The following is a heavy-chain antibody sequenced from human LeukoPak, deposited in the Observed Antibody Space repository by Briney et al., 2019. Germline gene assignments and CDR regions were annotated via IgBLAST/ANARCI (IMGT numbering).Heavy chain of an antibody. J-gene: IGHJ4*02. CDR3: ATGGSAMVTGADY. CDR1: GYTLIVLS. Sequence: RASVKVSCKVSGYTLIVLSMHWVRQALGRGLEWGGGFEPEDGETIYAQKFQGRVTMTEDSSTDTAYMELSSLRSEDTAVYYCATGGSAMVTGADYWGQGTLVTVSS. D-gene: IGHD5-18*01. CDR2: FEPEDGET. V-gene: IGHV1-24*01.